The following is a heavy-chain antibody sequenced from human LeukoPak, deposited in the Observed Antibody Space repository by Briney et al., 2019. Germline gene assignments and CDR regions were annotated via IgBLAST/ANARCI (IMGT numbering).Heavy chain of an antibody. CDR1: GFTFSSYA. Sequence: QPGGSLRLSCAASGFTFSSYAMHWVRQAPGKGLEYVSAISSNGGSTYYANSVKGRFTISRDNSKNTLYLQMGSLRAEDMAVYYCAREVSSSFYFDYWGQGTLVTVSS. J-gene: IGHJ4*02. CDR3: AREVSSSFYFDY. V-gene: IGHV3-64*01. D-gene: IGHD6-13*01. CDR2: ISSNGGST.